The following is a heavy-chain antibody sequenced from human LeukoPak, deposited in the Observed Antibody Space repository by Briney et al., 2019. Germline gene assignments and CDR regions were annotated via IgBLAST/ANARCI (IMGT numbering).Heavy chain of an antibody. V-gene: IGHV4-39*01. CDR1: GGSISSTSYQ. D-gene: IGHD4-11*01. CDR2: IYFGGNT. CDR3: ARLRRTAVTTYNYYHYMDV. Sequence: SEALSLTCTVSGGSISSTSYQWGWLRQPPGRGLEWIGTIYFGGNTYYNPSLNYRVTVSVDTSKNQFSLQLSSVTAADTAVYYCARLRRTAVTTYNYYHYMDVWGKGTTVTVS. J-gene: IGHJ6*03.